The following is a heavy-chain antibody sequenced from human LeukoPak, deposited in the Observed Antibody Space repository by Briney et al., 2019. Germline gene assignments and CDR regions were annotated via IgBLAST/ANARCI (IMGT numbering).Heavy chain of an antibody. J-gene: IGHJ4*02. CDR3: ARDPLTQNDY. D-gene: IGHD1-14*01. CDR1: GFTLSSYW. Sequence: PGGSLRLSCAASGFTLSSYWMSWVRQAPGKGLERVANINQNGSEIYYVDSVKGRFTISRDNAKNSPYLQMNTLRAEDTALYYCARDPLTQNDYWGQGTLVTVS. CDR2: INQNGSEI. V-gene: IGHV3-7*01.